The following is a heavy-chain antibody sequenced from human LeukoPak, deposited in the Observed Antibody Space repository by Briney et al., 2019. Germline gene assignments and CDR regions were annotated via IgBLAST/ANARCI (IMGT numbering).Heavy chain of an antibody. CDR1: GYSISSGYY. J-gene: IGHJ4*02. CDR3: ASGATRLVDY. Sequence: PSETLSLTXAVSGYSISSGYYWGWIRQPPGKGLEWIGSIYHSGSTYYNPSLKSRVTISVDTSKNQFSLKLSSVTAADTAVHYCASGATRLVDYWGQGTLVTVSS. CDR2: IYHSGST. V-gene: IGHV4-38-2*01. D-gene: IGHD5-12*01.